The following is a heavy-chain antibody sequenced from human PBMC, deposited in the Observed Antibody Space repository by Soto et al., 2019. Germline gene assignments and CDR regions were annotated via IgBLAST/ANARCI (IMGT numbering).Heavy chain of an antibody. Sequence: QVQFVQSGAELKKPGASVKVSCKASGYTFTNYAMHWVRQAPGQRLEWMGWINAGNGNTKYSQKFQGRVTITRDPSGRTAYVALTSLRSDHTAVYYCARAGYCSSTSCSDDFDIWGQGTWVTVSS. CDR3: ARAGYCSSTSCSDDFDI. D-gene: IGHD2-2*03. V-gene: IGHV1-3*01. J-gene: IGHJ3*02. CDR2: INAGNGNT. CDR1: GYTFTNYA.